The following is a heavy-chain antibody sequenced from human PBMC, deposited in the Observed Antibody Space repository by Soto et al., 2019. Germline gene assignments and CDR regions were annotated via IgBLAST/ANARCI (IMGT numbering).Heavy chain of an antibody. V-gene: IGHV1-69*18. CDR1: GGTFSRSG. CDR2: IVPSVDTT. J-gene: IGHJ6*02. D-gene: IGHD5-18*01. CDR3: ARCPQPPDTADPSAVDV. Sequence: QVQLVQSGTEVKKPGASVKVSCKASGGTFSRSGFHWVRQAPGQGLEWMGMIVPSVDTTNYAQKFQARVTISADQFTSTVYMELRTLRSEDTAVYYCARCPQPPDTADPSAVDVWGQGTRVIVSS.